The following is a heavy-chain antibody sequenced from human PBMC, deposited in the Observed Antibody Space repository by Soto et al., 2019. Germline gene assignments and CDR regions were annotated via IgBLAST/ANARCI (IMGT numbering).Heavy chain of an antibody. CDR3: AREFGNTILLLDY. Sequence: EVQLVESGGGLVQPGGSLRLSCAASGFTFSTYWMHWVRQTPGKGLVWVSRVNGDGTSTAYADSVRGRFTISRDNAKNTVSLEMSSLRDEDTAVYYCAREFGNTILLLDYWCQGTLVTVSS. CDR1: GFTFSTYW. CDR2: VNGDGTST. V-gene: IGHV3-74*01. D-gene: IGHD2-15*01. J-gene: IGHJ4*02.